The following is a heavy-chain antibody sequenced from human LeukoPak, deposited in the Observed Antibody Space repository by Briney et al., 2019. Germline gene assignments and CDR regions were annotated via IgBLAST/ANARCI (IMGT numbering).Heavy chain of an antibody. D-gene: IGHD3-22*01. Sequence: SETLSLTCTVSGGSISSSSYYWSWIRQPAGKGLEWIGRIYTSGSTNYNPSLKSRVTMSVDTSKNQFSLKLSSVTAADTAVYYCARNYYDASGPRRFDYWGQGTLVTVSS. CDR1: GGSISSSSYY. CDR2: IYTSGST. CDR3: ARNYYDASGPRRFDY. V-gene: IGHV4-61*02. J-gene: IGHJ4*02.